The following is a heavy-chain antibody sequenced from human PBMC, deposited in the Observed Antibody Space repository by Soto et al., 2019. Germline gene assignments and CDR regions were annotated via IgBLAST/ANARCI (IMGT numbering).Heavy chain of an antibody. Sequence: GGSLRLSCAASGFTFSNAWMNWVRQAPGKGLEWVGRIKSKTDGGTTDYAAPVKGRFTISRDDSKNTLYLQMNSLKTEDTAVYYCTTPDTAMAYYYYYGMDVWGQGTTVTVSS. CDR2: IKSKTDGGTT. J-gene: IGHJ6*02. CDR1: GFTFSNAW. CDR3: TTPDTAMAYYYYYGMDV. V-gene: IGHV3-15*07. D-gene: IGHD5-18*01.